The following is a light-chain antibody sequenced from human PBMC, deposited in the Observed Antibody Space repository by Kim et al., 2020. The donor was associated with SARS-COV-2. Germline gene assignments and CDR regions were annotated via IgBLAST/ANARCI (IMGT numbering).Light chain of an antibody. J-gene: IGLJ3*02. CDR3: QAWDSSTAV. CDR2: PAG. CDR1: KLGDKY. V-gene: IGLV3-1*01. Sequence: SVSPGQTASIACSGEKLGDKYACWYQQRPGQSPVLVSYPAGRRPSGIPERFSGSNSGNTATLTISGTQAMDEADYYCQAWDSSTAVFGGGTKLTVL.